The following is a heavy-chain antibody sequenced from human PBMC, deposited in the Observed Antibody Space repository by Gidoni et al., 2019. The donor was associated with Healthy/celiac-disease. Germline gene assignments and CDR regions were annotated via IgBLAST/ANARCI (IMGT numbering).Heavy chain of an antibody. V-gene: IGHV1-18*01. J-gene: IGHJ6*02. CDR1: GYTFTSYG. CDR3: AREGEIAVAGTGYYYYGMDV. D-gene: IGHD6-19*01. CDR2: ISAYNGNT. Sequence: QVQLVQSGAEVKKPGASVKVSCKASGYTFTSYGISWVRQVPGQGLEWMGWISAYNGNTDYEQKLQGRVTMTTDTSTSTAYMELRSLRSDDTAVYYCAREGEIAVAGTGYYYYGMDVWGQGTTVTVSS.